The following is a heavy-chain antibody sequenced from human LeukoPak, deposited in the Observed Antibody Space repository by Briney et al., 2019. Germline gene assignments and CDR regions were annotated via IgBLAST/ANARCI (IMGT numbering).Heavy chain of an antibody. D-gene: IGHD3-10*01. CDR2: IYSGGST. V-gene: IGHV3-53*01. CDR1: GFTVSSNY. CDR3: ASGSGSYRTPYYYMDV. Sequence: GGSLRLSCAASGFTVSSNYMGWVRQAPGKGLEWVPVIYSGGSTYYADSVKGRFTISRDNSKNTLYLQMNSLRAEDTAVYYCASGSGSYRTPYYYMDVWGTGTTVTVSS. J-gene: IGHJ6*03.